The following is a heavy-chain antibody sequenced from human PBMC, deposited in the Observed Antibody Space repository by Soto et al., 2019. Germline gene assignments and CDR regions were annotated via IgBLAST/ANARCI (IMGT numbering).Heavy chain of an antibody. CDR1: GFTFSSYS. CDR2: ISSSSSTI. V-gene: IGHV3-48*02. D-gene: IGHD5-18*01. J-gene: IGHJ4*02. Sequence: EVQLVESGGGLVQPGGSLRLSCAASGFTFSSYSMNWVRQAPGKGLEWVSYISSSSSTIYYADSVKGRFTISRDNGKNSLYLQMNSLRDGDTAVYYCARDGGGGYSYGWWGQGTLVTVSS. CDR3: ARDGGGGYSYGW.